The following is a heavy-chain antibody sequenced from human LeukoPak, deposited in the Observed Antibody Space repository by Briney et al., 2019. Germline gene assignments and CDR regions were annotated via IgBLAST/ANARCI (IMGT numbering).Heavy chain of an antibody. D-gene: IGHD3-16*01. V-gene: IGHV4-59*01. J-gene: IGHJ4*02. CDR1: SASISSYH. CDR2: IHYNGST. Sequence: SETLSLTCTVSSASISSYHWSWIRQPPGKGLEWIGYIHYNGSTNYNPSLKSRVTISVDTSKNQFSLKLSSVTAADTAVYYCARHTIMFGGVSYDFDYWGQGTLVTVSS. CDR3: ARHTIMFGGVSYDFDY.